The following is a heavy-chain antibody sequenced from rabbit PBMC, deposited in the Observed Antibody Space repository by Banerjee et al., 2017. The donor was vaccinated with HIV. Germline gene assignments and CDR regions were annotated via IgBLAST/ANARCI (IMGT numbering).Heavy chain of an antibody. D-gene: IGHD6-1*01. CDR2: IDAGSGSA. V-gene: IGHV1S40*01. CDR1: GFSFSSYW. Sequence: QSLEESGGDLVKPGASLTLTCTASGFSFSSYWMNWVRQAPGRGLEWIGCIDAGSGSAYYASWAKGRFTISKTSSTTVTLQMTSLTAADTATYFCARDYGGDADVYFDLWGQGTL. J-gene: IGHJ4*01. CDR3: ARDYGGDADVYFDL.